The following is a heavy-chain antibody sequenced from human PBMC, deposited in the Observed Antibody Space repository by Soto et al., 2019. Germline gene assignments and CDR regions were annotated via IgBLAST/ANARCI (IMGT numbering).Heavy chain of an antibody. CDR3: ATWDTAMVTYDY. D-gene: IGHD5-18*01. Sequence: ASVKVSCKASGGTFSSYAISWVRQAPGQGLEWMGGIIPIFGTANYAQKFQGRVTITADESTSTAYMELSSLRSEDTAVYYCATWDTAMVTYDYWGQGTLVTV. CDR2: IIPIFGTA. CDR1: GGTFSSYA. J-gene: IGHJ4*02. V-gene: IGHV1-69*13.